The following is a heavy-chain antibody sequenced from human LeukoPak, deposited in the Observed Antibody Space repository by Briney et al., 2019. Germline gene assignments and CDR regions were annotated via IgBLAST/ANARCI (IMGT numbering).Heavy chain of an antibody. D-gene: IGHD3-16*01. CDR3: ARNQQLGGHSYYYYGMDV. V-gene: IGHV3-23*01. Sequence: GGSLRLSCAVSGFTFRNHAMTWVRQAPGRGLQWVSSISISGDATDYADSVKGRFTISRDNSKNTLYLQMNSLRADDTAIYYCARNQQLGGHSYYYYGMDVWGQGTTVTASS. CDR2: ISISGDAT. J-gene: IGHJ6*02. CDR1: GFTFRNHA.